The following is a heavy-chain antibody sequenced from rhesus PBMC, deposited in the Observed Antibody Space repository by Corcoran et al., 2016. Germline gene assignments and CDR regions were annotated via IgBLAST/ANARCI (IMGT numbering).Heavy chain of an antibody. Sequence: QLQLQESGPGLVKPSETLSLTCALYAGSLSRTYWSWSRQHPRKGLEWIGRISGRGGSTDYNPSLKSRVTMSTDTSKNQFSLKLSSVTAADTAVYYCARGYSYSYRFDVWGPGVLVTVSS. CDR1: AGSLSRTY. V-gene: IGHV4-173*01. D-gene: IGHD5-12*01. CDR2: ISGRGGST. CDR3: ARGYSYSYRFDV. J-gene: IGHJ5-1*01.